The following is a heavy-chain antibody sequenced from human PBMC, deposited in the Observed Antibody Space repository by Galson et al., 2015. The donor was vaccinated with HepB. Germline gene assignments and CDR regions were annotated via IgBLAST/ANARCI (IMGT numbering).Heavy chain of an antibody. CDR2: ISWNSGSI. D-gene: IGHD2-2*01. CDR3: AKDNRVPGGALGY. J-gene: IGHJ4*02. CDR1: GFTFDDYA. V-gene: IGHV3-9*01. Sequence: SLRLSCAASGFTFDDYAMHWVRQAPGKGLEWVSGISWNSGSIDYADSVKGRFTISRDNAKNSLYLQMNSLRAEDTALYYCAKDNRVPGGALGYWGQGTLVTVSS.